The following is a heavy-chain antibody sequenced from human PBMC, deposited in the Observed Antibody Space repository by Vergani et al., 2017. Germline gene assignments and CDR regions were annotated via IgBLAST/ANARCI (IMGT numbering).Heavy chain of an antibody. CDR1: GGSISSYY. J-gene: IGHJ6*02. Sequence: QVQLQESGPGLVKPSETLSLTCTVSGGSISSYYWSWIRQPPGKGLEWIGYIYYSGSTNYNPSLMSRVTISVDTSKTQFSLKLSSVTAADTAVYYCARTAIYYYGMDVGSQGTTVTVSS. CDR3: ARTAIYYYGMDV. V-gene: IGHV4-59*01. CDR2: IYYSGST. D-gene: IGHD2-2*01.